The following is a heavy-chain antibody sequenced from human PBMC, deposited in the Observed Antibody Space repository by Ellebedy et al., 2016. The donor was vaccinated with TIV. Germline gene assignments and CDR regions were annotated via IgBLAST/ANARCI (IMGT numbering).Heavy chain of an antibody. CDR2: ISGSGGST. Sequence: GGSLRLXXAASGFTFSSYAMSWVRQAPGKGLEWVSAISGSGGSTYYADSVKGRFTISRDNSKNTLYLQMNSLRAEDTAVYYCANGFDGMDVWGQGTTVTVSS. V-gene: IGHV3-23*01. J-gene: IGHJ6*02. CDR3: ANGFDGMDV. D-gene: IGHD3-16*01. CDR1: GFTFSSYA.